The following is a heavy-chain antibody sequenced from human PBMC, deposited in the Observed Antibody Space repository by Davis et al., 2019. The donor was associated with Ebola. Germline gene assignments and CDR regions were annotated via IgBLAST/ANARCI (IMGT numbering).Heavy chain of an antibody. D-gene: IGHD3-10*01. V-gene: IGHV3-48*02. J-gene: IGHJ4*02. CDR2: ITLASDIM. Sequence: GGSLRLSCAASGFSFSTYDMNWVRQAPGRGLEWVSFITLASDIMYYADSVKGRFTISRDNAKNSLYLQMDSLRDEDTAVYFCARYHLGSYLKDPFDTWGQGTLVTVSS. CDR1: GFSFSTYD. CDR3: ARYHLGSYLKDPFDT.